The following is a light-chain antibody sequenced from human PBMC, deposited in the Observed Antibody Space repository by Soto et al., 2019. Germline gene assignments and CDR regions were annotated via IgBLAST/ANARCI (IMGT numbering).Light chain of an antibody. CDR3: SSYAIGNIVL. Sequence: QSVLTQRASVSGSPGQSVTISCAGTSSDIGGYNFVSWYQQHPGKAPKLMSHDVNQRPSGISHRFSGSKSYNTASLTISGLQSEDEADYYCSSYAIGNIVLFGGRTQLTVL. CDR1: SSDIGGYNF. J-gene: IGLJ2*01. V-gene: IGLV2-14*03. CDR2: DVN.